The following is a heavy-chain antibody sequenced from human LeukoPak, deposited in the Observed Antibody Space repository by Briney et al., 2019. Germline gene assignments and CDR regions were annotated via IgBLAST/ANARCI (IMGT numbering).Heavy chain of an antibody. CDR3: AREPAPSYYDSSGYRAFDI. Sequence: GGSLRLSCAASGFTFSSYRMNWVRQAPGKGLEWVSSISSSSSYIYYADSVKGRFTISRDNAKNSLYLQMNSLRAEDTAVYYCAREPAPSYYDSSGYRAFDIWGQGTMVTVSS. J-gene: IGHJ3*02. V-gene: IGHV3-21*01. CDR2: ISSSSSYI. D-gene: IGHD3-22*01. CDR1: GFTFSSYR.